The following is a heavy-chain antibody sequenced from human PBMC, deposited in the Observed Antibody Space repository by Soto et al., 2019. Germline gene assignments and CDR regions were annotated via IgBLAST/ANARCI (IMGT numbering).Heavy chain of an antibody. J-gene: IGHJ6*02. D-gene: IGHD4-17*01. Sequence: WVTQSHPTAVDDLSLGLHYSLLLRKPQRKGLEWIGEIHHSGSTNYNSSLKSRVTISVDTSKNQFSLKLSSVTAADTSVYYCARSYGDYVTGYYYNGMDVWGQGTTV. CDR2: IHHSGST. CDR3: ARSYGDYVTGYYYNGMDV. CDR1: DLSLGLHY. V-gene: IGHV4-34*01.